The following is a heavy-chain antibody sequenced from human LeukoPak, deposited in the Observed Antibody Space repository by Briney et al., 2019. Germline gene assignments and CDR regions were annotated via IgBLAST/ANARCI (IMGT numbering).Heavy chain of an antibody. D-gene: IGHD1-20*01. CDR3: ARFHITITSQRFDY. CDR1: GFTFSSYS. J-gene: IGHJ4*02. CDR2: ISSSSSTI. Sequence: GGSLRLSCAASGFTFSSYSMNWVRQAPGKGLEWVSYISSSSSTIYYADSAKGRFTIYRDNAKNSLYLQMNSLRAEDTGVYYCARFHITITSQRFDYWGQGALVTVSS. V-gene: IGHV3-48*01.